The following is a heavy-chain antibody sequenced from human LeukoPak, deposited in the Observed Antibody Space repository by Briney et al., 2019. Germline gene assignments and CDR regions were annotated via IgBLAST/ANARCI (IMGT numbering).Heavy chain of an antibody. CDR3: ARAVIAAAGTDY. D-gene: IGHD6-13*01. V-gene: IGHV3-21*01. J-gene: IGHJ4*02. CDR2: ISSSSSYV. CDR1: GFTFSSYS. Sequence: GGSLRLSCAASGFTFSSYSMNWVRQAPGKGLEWVSSISSSSSYVYYADSVKGRFTISRDNAKNSLYLQMNSLTAEDTAVYYCARAVIAAAGTDYWGQGTLVTVSS.